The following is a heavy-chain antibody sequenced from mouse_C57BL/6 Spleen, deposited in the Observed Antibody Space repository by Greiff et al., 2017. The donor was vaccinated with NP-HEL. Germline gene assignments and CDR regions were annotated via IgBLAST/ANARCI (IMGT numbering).Heavy chain of an antibody. Sequence: QVQLQQPGAELVRPGPSVKLSCKASGYTFTSYWMHWVKQRPGQGLEWIGVIDPSDSYTNYNQKFKGKATLTVDTSSSTAYMQLSSLTSEDSAVYYCARYDDYDVYAMDYWGQGTSVTVSS. V-gene: IGHV1-59*01. D-gene: IGHD2-4*01. J-gene: IGHJ4*01. CDR1: GYTFTSYW. CDR3: ARYDDYDVYAMDY. CDR2: IDPSDSYT.